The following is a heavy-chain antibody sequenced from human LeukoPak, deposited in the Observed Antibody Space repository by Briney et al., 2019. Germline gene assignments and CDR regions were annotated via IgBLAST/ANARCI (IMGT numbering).Heavy chain of an antibody. D-gene: IGHD6-6*01. Sequence: GGSLRLSCAASGFTFSSYCMHWVRQAPGKGLVWVSRINSDGSSTSYADSVKGRFTIPRDNAKNTLYLQMNSLRAEDTAVYYCASRSSSSSVDYWGQGTLVTVSS. CDR1: GFTFSSYC. J-gene: IGHJ4*02. CDR2: INSDGSST. CDR3: ASRSSSSSVDY. V-gene: IGHV3-74*01.